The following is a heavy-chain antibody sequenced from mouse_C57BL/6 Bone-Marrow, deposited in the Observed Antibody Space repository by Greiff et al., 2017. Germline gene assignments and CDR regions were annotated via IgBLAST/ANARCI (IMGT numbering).Heavy chain of an antibody. J-gene: IGHJ3*01. Sequence: VQLQQSGAELARPGASVKLSCKASGYTFTSYGISWVKQRTGQGLEWIGEIYPRSGNTYYNEKFKGKATLTADKSSSTAYMELRSLTSEDSAVYFCARSRVYYGSSYVAWFAYWGQGTLVTVSA. CDR1: GYTFTSYG. V-gene: IGHV1-81*01. CDR2: IYPRSGNT. CDR3: ARSRVYYGSSYVAWFAY. D-gene: IGHD1-1*01.